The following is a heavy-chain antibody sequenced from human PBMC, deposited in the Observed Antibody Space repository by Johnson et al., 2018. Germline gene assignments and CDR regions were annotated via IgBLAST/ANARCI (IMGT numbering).Heavy chain of an antibody. CDR1: GFTFSSYG. CDR2: IWYDGNNE. J-gene: IGHJ6*02. Sequence: QVQLVESGGGVVQPGRSLGLSCVASGFTFSSYGMQWVRQAPGKGLELVASIWYDGNNEYYADSVKGRFTISRDNFKNTVYLEMNSLRAEETAVFYCARAARTQYYYYGMDVWDQGTTVTVSS. D-gene: IGHD6-6*01. V-gene: IGHV3-33*01. CDR3: ARAARTQYYYYGMDV.